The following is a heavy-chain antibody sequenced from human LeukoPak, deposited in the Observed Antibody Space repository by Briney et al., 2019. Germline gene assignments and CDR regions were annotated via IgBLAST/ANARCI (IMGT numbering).Heavy chain of an antibody. CDR1: GFTFSSYA. J-gene: IGHJ6*02. V-gene: IGHV3-7*03. Sequence: PGGSLRLSCAASGFTFSSYAMHWVRQAPGKGLEWVANIKEDGSETYYLDSVKGRFTISRDNAKKSLYLEMNSLRVEDTAVYYCAREESDGIYYYGMDVWGQGTTVTVSS. CDR3: AREESDGIYYYGMDV. CDR2: IKEDGSET. D-gene: IGHD1-14*01.